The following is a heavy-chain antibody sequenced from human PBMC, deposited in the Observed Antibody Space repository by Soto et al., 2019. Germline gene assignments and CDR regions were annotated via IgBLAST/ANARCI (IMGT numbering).Heavy chain of an antibody. D-gene: IGHD1-1*01. J-gene: IGHJ6*02. CDR3: ARDKDRLQLGGNYYYILDV. Sequence: QVQLVQSGAEVKKPGSSVKVSCKASGGTFSTSAISWVRQAPGQGLEWVGGIMPVFPTPDYAQNFQGRVTITADETTTTAYLELTSLRADDTAVYYCARDKDRLQLGGNYYYILDVWGQGTAITVSS. CDR2: IMPVFPTP. V-gene: IGHV1-69*12. CDR1: GGTFSTSA.